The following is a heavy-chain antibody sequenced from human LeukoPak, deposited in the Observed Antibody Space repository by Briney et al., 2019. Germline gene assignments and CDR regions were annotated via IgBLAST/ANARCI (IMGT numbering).Heavy chain of an antibody. CDR3: ARLESIAARPGAFDI. CDR1: GGSISSSSYY. V-gene: IGHV4-39*07. D-gene: IGHD6-6*01. J-gene: IGHJ3*02. Sequence: SETLSLTCTVSGGSISSSSYYWGWIRQPPGKGLEWIGSIYYSGSTYYNPSLKSRVTISVDTSKNQFSLKLSSVTAADTAVYYCARLESIAARPGAFDIWGQGTMVTVSS. CDR2: IYYSGST.